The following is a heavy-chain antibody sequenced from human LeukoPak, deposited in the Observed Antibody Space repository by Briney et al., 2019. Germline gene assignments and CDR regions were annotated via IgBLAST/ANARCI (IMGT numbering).Heavy chain of an antibody. V-gene: IGHV3-23*01. Sequence: GGSLRLSCAASGFTFSTYAMNWVRQAPGKGLEWVSAISGSGGSTYYADSVKGRFTISRDNSKNTLCLQMNSLRAEDTAVYYCAKDHSSPSHYYFDYWGQGTLVTVSS. D-gene: IGHD6-13*01. J-gene: IGHJ4*02. CDR2: ISGSGGST. CDR1: GFTFSTYA. CDR3: AKDHSSPSHYYFDY.